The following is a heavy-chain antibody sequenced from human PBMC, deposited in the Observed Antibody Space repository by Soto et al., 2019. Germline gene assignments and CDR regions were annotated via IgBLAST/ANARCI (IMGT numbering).Heavy chain of an antibody. Sequence: QVHLVQSGAEVKKPGSSVKVSCKASGGTFSPYTINWVRQAPGQGLEWMGRIITFRGVTNHTQKFQDRVTITEDKSTSTAYLEFRSLRSEATAVYYCTTDWDSSVSTWEFGGYRGQGTLVTVSS. V-gene: IGHV1-69*08. D-gene: IGHD3-10*01. J-gene: IGHJ4*02. CDR3: TTDWDSSVSTWEFGGY. CDR1: GGTFSPYT. CDR2: IITFRGVT.